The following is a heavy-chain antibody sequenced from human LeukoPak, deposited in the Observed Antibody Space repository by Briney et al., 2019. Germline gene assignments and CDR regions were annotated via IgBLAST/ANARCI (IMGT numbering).Heavy chain of an antibody. J-gene: IGHJ4*02. CDR2: ISTYNGNT. D-gene: IGHD4-23*01. V-gene: IGHV1-18*01. CDR3: ARQYGDNSGSLDH. CDR1: GYTFFTYG. Sequence: ASVEVSCKASGYTFFTYGVTWVRQAPGQGLEWMGWISTYNGNTIAQKFQGRVTLTTDTSTSTAYMELRSLKSGDTAVYYCARQYGDNSGSLDHWGQGTPVTVSS.